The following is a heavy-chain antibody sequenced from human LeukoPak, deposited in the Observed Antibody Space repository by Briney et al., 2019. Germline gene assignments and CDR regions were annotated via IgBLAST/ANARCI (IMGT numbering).Heavy chain of an antibody. CDR1: GFTFSSYW. V-gene: IGHV3-30*18. CDR2: ISYNGNSQ. J-gene: IGHJ5*02. D-gene: IGHD6-19*01. CDR3: AKHLYGSGWYNYFDP. Sequence: PGGSLRLSCAASGFTFSSYWMSWVRQAPGKGLEWVAMISYNGNSQQYVDSVKGRFTISRDTSKNTVYLQMSSLRPEDSAMYYCAKHLYGSGWYNYFDPWGQGTLVTVSS.